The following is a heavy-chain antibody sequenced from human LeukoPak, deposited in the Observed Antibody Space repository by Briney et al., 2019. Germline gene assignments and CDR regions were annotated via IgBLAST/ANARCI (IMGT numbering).Heavy chain of an antibody. V-gene: IGHV4-39*07. J-gene: IGHJ4*02. CDR3: AREASSGWSPFDY. D-gene: IGHD6-19*01. CDR1: GGSISSSSYY. Sequence: PSETLSLTGTVSGGSISSSSYYWGWIRQPPGKGLEWIGSIYYSGSTYYNPSLKSRVTISVDTSKNQFSLKLSSVTAADTAVYYCAREASSGWSPFDYWGQGTLVTVSS. CDR2: IYYSGST.